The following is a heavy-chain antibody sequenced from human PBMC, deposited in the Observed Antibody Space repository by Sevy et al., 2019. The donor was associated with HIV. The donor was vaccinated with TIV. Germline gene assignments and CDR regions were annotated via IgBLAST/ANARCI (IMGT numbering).Heavy chain of an antibody. J-gene: IGHJ6*02. V-gene: IGHV3-30*18. CDR3: AKNRPPGGSYFSRHGMDV. CDR1: GFTFSTHD. CDR2: ISYDGNYR. Sequence: GGSLRLSCTASGFTFSTHDIHWVRQAPGKGLEWVAIISYDGNYRYYSDSVRGRFSMSRDNSKNTAYLQMSGLSVEDTAVYYCAKNRPPGGSYFSRHGMDVWGRGTTVTVSS. D-gene: IGHD1-26*01.